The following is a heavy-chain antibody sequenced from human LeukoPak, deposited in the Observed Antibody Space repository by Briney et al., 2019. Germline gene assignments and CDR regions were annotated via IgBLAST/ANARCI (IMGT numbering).Heavy chain of an antibody. CDR1: GGTFSINA. D-gene: IGHD3-22*01. Sequence: SVKVSFKASGGTFSINAISWVRQAPGQGPEWMGGIIPIFGTANYAQNFKGRVTITADESTSTAYMELSSLRSEDTAVYYCARVGASSGYYNWFDPWGQGTLVTVSS. CDR3: ARVGASSGYYNWFDP. CDR2: IIPIFGTA. J-gene: IGHJ5*02. V-gene: IGHV1-69*13.